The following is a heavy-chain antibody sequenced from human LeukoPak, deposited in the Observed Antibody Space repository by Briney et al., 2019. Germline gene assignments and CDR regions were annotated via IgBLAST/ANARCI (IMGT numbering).Heavy chain of an antibody. Sequence: GGSLRLSCAVSGLTFSDNYMSWIRQAPGKGLQWLGRIRSGGAREYAAPAQGRFTISRDDSRNTVYLEMNNLDTDDTAVYFCAVDTPVIDAQIDYWGQGTLVTVSS. J-gene: IGHJ4*02. CDR3: AVDTPVIDAQIDY. V-gene: IGHV3-15*01. D-gene: IGHD3-16*02. CDR1: GLTFSDNY. CDR2: IRSGGAR.